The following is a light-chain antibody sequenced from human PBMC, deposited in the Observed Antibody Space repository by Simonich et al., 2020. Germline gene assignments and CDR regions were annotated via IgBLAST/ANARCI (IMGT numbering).Light chain of an antibody. CDR3: QQYYSTPWT. J-gene: IGKJ1*01. V-gene: IGKV4-1*01. Sequence: DIVMTQSPDSLAVSLGERATINCKSSQSVLYSHNNQNALAWYQQKPGQPPKLLIYCAYTRESGVPDRFSGSGSGTDFTLTISSLQAEDVAVYYCQQYYSTPWTFGQGTKVEIK. CDR2: CAY. CDR1: QSVLYSHNNQNA.